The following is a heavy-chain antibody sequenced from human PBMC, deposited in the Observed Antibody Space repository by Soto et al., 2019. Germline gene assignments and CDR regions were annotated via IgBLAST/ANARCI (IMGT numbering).Heavy chain of an antibody. CDR3: SRDAAAADY. V-gene: IGHV1-3*05. J-gene: IGHJ4*02. CDR2: INAGNGNT. CDR1: GYTFTSYA. D-gene: IGHD6-13*01. Sequence: QVQLVQSGAEEKKPGASVKVSCKASGYTFTSYAMHWVRQAPGQRLEWMGWINAGNGNTKYSQKFQSRVTITRDTSSSTASVEPSSLRSEDTAVYYCSRDAAAADYWGQGTLVTVSS.